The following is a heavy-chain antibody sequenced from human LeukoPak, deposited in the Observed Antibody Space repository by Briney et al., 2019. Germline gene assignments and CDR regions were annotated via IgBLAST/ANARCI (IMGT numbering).Heavy chain of an antibody. CDR2: MTPNSGYT. D-gene: IGHD5-12*01. CDR3: ARGDGYSGYR. J-gene: IGHJ5*02. V-gene: IGHV1-8*01. CDR1: GYTFTSYD. Sequence: GASLTLSCKASGYTFTSYDIHWVRQDTGQGLEWMGWMTPNSGYTGYAQTFQGRVTMTRNTSISTAYMELSSLRSEDTAVYYCARGDGYSGYRWGQGTLVTVSS.